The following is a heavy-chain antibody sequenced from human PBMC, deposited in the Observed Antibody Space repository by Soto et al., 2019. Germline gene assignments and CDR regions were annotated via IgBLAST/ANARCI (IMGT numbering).Heavy chain of an antibody. Sequence: QVQLQESGPGLVKPSQTLSLTCTVSGGSISSGSYYWSWIRQHPGKGLEWIGYIYYSGNTYYNPSLKSRVTISVDTSKNQFSLKLSSVTAADTAVYYCARGSRGYYDSSGPPTYWGQGTLVTVSS. D-gene: IGHD3-22*01. CDR2: IYYSGNT. CDR1: GGSISSGSYY. J-gene: IGHJ4*02. CDR3: ARGSRGYYDSSGPPTY. V-gene: IGHV4-31*03.